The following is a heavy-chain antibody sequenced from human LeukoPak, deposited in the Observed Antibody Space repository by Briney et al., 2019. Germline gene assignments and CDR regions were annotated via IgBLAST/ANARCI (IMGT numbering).Heavy chain of an antibody. D-gene: IGHD1-14*01. V-gene: IGHV4-59*08. CDR3: ARRSPNHLWALFDY. Sequence: PSETLSLTCTVSGGSTSSYYWSWIRQPPGKGLEWIGYIYYSGSTNYNPSLKSRVTISVDTSKNQFSLKLSSVTAADTAVYYCARRSPNHLWALFDYWGQGTLVTVSS. CDR1: GGSTSSYY. J-gene: IGHJ4*02. CDR2: IYYSGST.